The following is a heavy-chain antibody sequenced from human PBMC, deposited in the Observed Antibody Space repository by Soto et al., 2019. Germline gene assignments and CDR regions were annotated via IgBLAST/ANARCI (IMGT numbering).Heavy chain of an antibody. CDR3: ARSDDYRYFDL. Sequence: QVQLVQSGAEVKKPGASMRVSCKASGYTFSTYYLHWVRQAPGQGLEWMGIVTPSGGCTSYAQKSQDRGTMARDTSTSSVDLGLGTLRSEDTAISYCARSDDYRYFDLWGRGTLVTVSS. CDR2: VTPSGGCT. J-gene: IGHJ2*01. CDR1: GYTFSTYY. V-gene: IGHV1-46*03.